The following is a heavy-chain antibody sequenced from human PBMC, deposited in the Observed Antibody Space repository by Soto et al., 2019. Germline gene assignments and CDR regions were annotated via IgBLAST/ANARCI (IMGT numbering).Heavy chain of an antibody. CDR1: GGTFSSYA. CDR2: IIPIFGTA. J-gene: IGHJ6*02. V-gene: IGHV1-69*13. D-gene: IGHD2-2*01. Sequence: GASVKVSCKASGGTFSSYAISRVRQAPGRGLEWMGGIIPIFGTANYAQKFQGRVTITADESTSTAYMELSSLRSEDTAVYYCARGQIVVVPAAIGYYGMDVWGQGTTVTVSS. CDR3: ARGQIVVVPAAIGYYGMDV.